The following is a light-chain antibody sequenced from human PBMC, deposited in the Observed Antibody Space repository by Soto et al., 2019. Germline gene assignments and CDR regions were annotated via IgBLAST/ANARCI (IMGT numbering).Light chain of an antibody. CDR3: QQRSKWPVT. J-gene: IGKJ1*01. CDR2: DAS. V-gene: IGKV3-11*01. Sequence: EIVLTQSAAALSLSPLERATLSCRASQSVSIYLAWYQQKPGQAPNLLIYDASNRATGIPARFSGSGSGTDFTLTISSLEPEDFAVYYCQQRSKWPVTFGQGTKVDIK. CDR1: QSVSIY.